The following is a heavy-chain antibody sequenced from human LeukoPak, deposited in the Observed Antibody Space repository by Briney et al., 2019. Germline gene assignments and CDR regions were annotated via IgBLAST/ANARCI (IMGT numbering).Heavy chain of an antibody. V-gene: IGHV3-21*01. CDR3: ARGSPVGYFDY. J-gene: IGHJ4*02. CDR1: GFTFSNAW. D-gene: IGHD3-16*01. Sequence: GGSLRLSCAASGFTFSNAWMSWVRQAPGKGLEWVSSISSSSSYIYYADSVKGRFTISRDNAKNSLYLQMNSLRAEDTAVYYCARGSPVGYFDYWGQGTLVTVSS. CDR2: ISSSSSYI.